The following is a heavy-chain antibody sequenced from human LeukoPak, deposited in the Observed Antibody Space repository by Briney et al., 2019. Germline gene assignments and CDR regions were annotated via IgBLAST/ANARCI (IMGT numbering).Heavy chain of an antibody. CDR3: ARGRFYYYGSVRCGWFDP. CDR1: GGSVSSGSYY. D-gene: IGHD3-10*01. J-gene: IGHJ5*02. Sequence: SETLSLTCTVSGGSVSSGSYYWSWIRPPPGKGLEWVGCIYYSGSTNYNPSLKSRVTISVDTSKNQFSLKLSSVTAADTAVYYCARGRFYYYGSVRCGWFDPWGQGTLVTVSS. CDR2: IYYSGST. V-gene: IGHV4-61*01.